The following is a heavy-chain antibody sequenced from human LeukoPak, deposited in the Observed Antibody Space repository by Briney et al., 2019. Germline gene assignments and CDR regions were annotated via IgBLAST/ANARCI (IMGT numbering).Heavy chain of an antibody. CDR1: GGSISSYY. D-gene: IGHD4-17*01. CDR3: AISTTVTPGGYYVMDV. V-gene: IGHV4-4*07. CDR2: IYTSGST. J-gene: IGHJ6*02. Sequence: SETLSLTCTVSGGSISSYYWSWIRQPAEKGLEWIGRIYTSGSTNYNPSLKSRVTMSVDTSKNQFSLKLSSVTAADTAVYYCAISTTVTPGGYYVMDVWAQGTTVTVSS.